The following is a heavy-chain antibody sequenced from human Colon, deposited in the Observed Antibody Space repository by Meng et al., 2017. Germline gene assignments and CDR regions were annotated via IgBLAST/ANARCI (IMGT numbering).Heavy chain of an antibody. CDR1: GGSCIDYY. Sequence: AQPRQWGVGLLQPSATLSLTCAVFGGSCIDYYLTWIRQPPGKGLEWVGEIHPSGSTYYSPSLQSRVTITLDTSKNQFSLTLSSMTAADTAVYYCARGVDWAKSGNFWGQGTLVTVSS. V-gene: IGHV4-34*01. CDR2: IHPSGST. CDR3: ARGVDWAKSGNF. D-gene: IGHD3-9*01. J-gene: IGHJ4*02.